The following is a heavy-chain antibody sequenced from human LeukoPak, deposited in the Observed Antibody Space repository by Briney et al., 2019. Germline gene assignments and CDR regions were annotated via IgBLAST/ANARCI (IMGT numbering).Heavy chain of an antibody. CDR2: IDPSGGST. CDR3: ARDQYGAMVEDP. CDR1: GYTCTSYY. J-gene: IGHJ5*02. V-gene: IGHV1-46*01. Sequence: ASVKVSCKASGYTCTSYYMHWVRQAPGQGLEWMGIIDPSGGSTSYAQKLQGRVATTRDMSTRTVYMELSSLSSEDTAVYYCARDQYGAMVEDPWGQGTLVTVSS. D-gene: IGHD5-18*01.